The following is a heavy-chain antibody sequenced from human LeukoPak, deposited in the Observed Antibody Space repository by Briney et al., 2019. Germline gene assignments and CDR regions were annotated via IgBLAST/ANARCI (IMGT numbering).Heavy chain of an antibody. V-gene: IGHV3-48*01. J-gene: IGHJ4*02. D-gene: IGHD2-15*01. Sequence: GGSLRLSCAASGFTFRNYNMNWVRQAPGKGLEWVSYISSSSSTVYYAGPVKGRFTISRDNAKNSLYLQMNSLRAEDTAVYYCARDSDPFSGYYDYWGQGTLVTVSS. CDR2: ISSSSSTV. CDR1: GFTFRNYN. CDR3: ARDSDPFSGYYDY.